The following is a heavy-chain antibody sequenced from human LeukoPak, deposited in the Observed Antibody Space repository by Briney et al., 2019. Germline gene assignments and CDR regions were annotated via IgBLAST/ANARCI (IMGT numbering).Heavy chain of an antibody. CDR3: AKSTVVTMKGGYYFDY. D-gene: IGHD2-21*01. J-gene: IGHJ4*02. V-gene: IGHV3-23*01. Sequence: PGGALRLSCAASGFSFSRYAMRWVRQAPRKGLEWVSAICGSCGITFHADSAKGRCTISRDNSKHSLRLQTNSLRAEDTAVYHCAKSTVVTMKGGYYFDYWGQGTLVTASS. CDR1: GFSFSRYA. CDR2: ICGSCGIT.